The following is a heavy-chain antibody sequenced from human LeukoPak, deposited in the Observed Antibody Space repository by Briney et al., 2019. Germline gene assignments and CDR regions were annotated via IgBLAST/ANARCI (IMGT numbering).Heavy chain of an antibody. CDR2: INPNSGGT. Sequence: ASVKVSCKTSGYTFTGYYMHWVRQAPGQGLEWMGWINPNSGGTNYAQKFQGRVTMTRDTSTSTTYMELSRLTSDDTGMYYCSRAPGYSAYGLPFDFWGQGTQVTVSS. D-gene: IGHD5-12*01. CDR3: SRAPGYSAYGLPFDF. J-gene: IGHJ4*02. V-gene: IGHV1-2*02. CDR1: GYTFTGYY.